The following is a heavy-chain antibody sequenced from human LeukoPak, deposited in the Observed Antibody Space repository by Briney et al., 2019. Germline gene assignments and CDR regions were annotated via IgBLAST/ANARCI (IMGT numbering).Heavy chain of an antibody. Sequence: SETLSLTCTVSGGSISSGSYYWGWIRQPAGKGLEWIGRIYTSGSTNYNPSLKSRVTISVDTSKNQFSLKLSSVTAADTAVYYCARGSTITMVRGFFDYWGQGTLVTVSS. D-gene: IGHD3-10*01. J-gene: IGHJ4*02. CDR2: IYTSGST. CDR1: GGSISSGSYY. V-gene: IGHV4-61*02. CDR3: ARGSTITMVRGFFDY.